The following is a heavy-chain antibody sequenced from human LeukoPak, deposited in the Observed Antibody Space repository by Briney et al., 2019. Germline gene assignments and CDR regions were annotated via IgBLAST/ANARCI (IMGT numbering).Heavy chain of an antibody. V-gene: IGHV3-15*01. CDR1: GITVSSNY. Sequence: NPGGSLRLSCAASGITVSSNYMSWVRQAPGKGLEWVGRIKSKTNGGTIDHGAPVKGRFTISRDDSKNTLYLQINSLKTEDTAVYYCTTDVSYWGQGTLVTVSS. J-gene: IGHJ4*02. CDR2: IKSKTNGGTI. CDR3: TTDVSY.